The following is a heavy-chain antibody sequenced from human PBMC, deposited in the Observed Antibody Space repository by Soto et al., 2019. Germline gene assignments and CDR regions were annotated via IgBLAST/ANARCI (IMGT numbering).Heavy chain of an antibody. CDR1: GFSLSTSGVG. CDR3: AHKGPEDWPLDY. J-gene: IGHJ4*02. Sequence: QITLKESGPPLVRPTQTLTLTCAFSGFSLSTSGVGVGWIRQPPGKALEWLAVIYWDDSKHYSPSLRSRLTITIDTSKTQVVLTMTNMDPMDTGTYYCAHKGPEDWPLDYWGQGTLVTVSS. D-gene: IGHD3-9*01. CDR2: IYWDDSK. V-gene: IGHV2-5*02.